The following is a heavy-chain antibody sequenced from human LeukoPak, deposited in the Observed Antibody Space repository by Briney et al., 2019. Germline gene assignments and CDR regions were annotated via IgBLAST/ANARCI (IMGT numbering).Heavy chain of an antibody. CDR1: GYTFTSYG. CDR3: ARIVVVPAAIGPFYYYYMDV. CDR2: ISAYNGNT. J-gene: IGHJ6*03. D-gene: IGHD2-2*02. V-gene: IGHV1-18*01. Sequence: VASVKVSCKASGYTFTSYGISWVRQAPGQGLEWMGWISAYNGNTNYAQKLQGRVTMTTDTSTSTAYMELRSLRSDDTAVYYCARIVVVPAAIGPFYYYYMDVWGKGTTVTVSS.